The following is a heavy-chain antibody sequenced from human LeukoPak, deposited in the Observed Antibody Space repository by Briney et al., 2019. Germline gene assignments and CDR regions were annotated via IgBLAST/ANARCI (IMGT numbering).Heavy chain of an antibody. CDR1: GYTFSSHG. D-gene: IGHD2-15*01. CDR3: ARGESCSGGSCPALWYYGMDV. V-gene: IGHV1-18*01. CDR2: ISANNGNT. Sequence: GSSVNLSCKASGYTFSSHGISWVRQAPGQGLEWMGWISANNGNTNYAQKFQGRVTMTTDTSTSTAYMELRSLRFDDTAVYYCARGESCSGGSCPALWYYGMDVWGQGTTVTVSS. J-gene: IGHJ6*02.